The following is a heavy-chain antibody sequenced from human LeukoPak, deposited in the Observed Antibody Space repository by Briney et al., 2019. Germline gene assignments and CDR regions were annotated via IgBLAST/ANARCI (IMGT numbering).Heavy chain of an antibody. CDR3: AKGRLVVTATDY. J-gene: IGHJ4*02. Sequence: GGSLRLSCAASGFTFSSFNMNWVRQAPGKGLEWVSAISGSGGSTYYADSVKGRFTISRDNSKNMLHLQMNSLRAEDTAVYYCAKGRLVVTATDYWGQGTLVTVSS. V-gene: IGHV3-23*01. CDR1: GFTFSSFN. D-gene: IGHD2-15*01. CDR2: ISGSGGST.